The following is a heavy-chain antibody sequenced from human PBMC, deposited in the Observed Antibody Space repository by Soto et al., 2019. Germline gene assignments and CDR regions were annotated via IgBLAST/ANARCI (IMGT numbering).Heavy chain of an antibody. CDR2: ISSSSSYI. CDR1: GFTFSSYS. J-gene: IGHJ5*02. CDR3: ARAPDAIAVAAP. D-gene: IGHD6-19*01. Sequence: GGSLRLSCAASGFTFSSYSMNWVRQAPGKGLEWVSSISSSSSYIYYADSVKGRFTISRDNAKNSLYLQMNSLRAEDTAVYYCARAPDAIAVAAPWGQGTLVTVSS. V-gene: IGHV3-21*01.